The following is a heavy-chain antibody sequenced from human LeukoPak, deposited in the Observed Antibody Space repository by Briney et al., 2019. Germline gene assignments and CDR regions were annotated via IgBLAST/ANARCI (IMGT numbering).Heavy chain of an antibody. CDR3: ATRAGGLLPYYFDY. V-gene: IGHV4-59*01. J-gene: IGHJ4*02. CDR1: GGAITSYY. Sequence: PSETLSLTCTVSGGAITSYYWSWIRQPPGKGLEWIGYVYYSGSTDYNPSLKSRVTISVDTSKNQFSLDLNSVTAADTAVYYCATRAGGLLPYYFDYWGQGTLVTVSS. D-gene: IGHD6-13*01. CDR2: VYYSGST.